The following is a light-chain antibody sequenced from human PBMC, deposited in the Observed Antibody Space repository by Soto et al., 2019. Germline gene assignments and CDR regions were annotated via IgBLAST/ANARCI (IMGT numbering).Light chain of an antibody. V-gene: IGKV1-39*01. CDR3: QQSYRPGWT. Sequence: DIQMTQSPSSLSASVGDRVTITCRASQSISSYLNWYQQKPGKAPKLLIYAASSLQSVVPSRFSGSGSGTDFTLTISSLQPEDVATYHCQQSYRPGWTFGQGTKVEIK. CDR2: AAS. CDR1: QSISSY. J-gene: IGKJ1*01.